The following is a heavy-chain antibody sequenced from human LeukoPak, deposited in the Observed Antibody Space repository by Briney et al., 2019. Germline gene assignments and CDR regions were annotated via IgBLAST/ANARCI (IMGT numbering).Heavy chain of an antibody. CDR2: ISASSIYT. CDR3: AKDKGHSSSWYGAFGI. V-gene: IGHV3-23*01. D-gene: IGHD6-13*01. J-gene: IGHJ3*02. Sequence: PGGSLRLSCAGSGFTFSDYTMNWVRQAPGKGLEWVSSISASSIYTYYAASVKGRFTISRDNSKTTLYLQMNSLRAEDTAVYYCAKDKGHSSSWYGAFGIWGQGTMVTVSS. CDR1: GFTFSDYT.